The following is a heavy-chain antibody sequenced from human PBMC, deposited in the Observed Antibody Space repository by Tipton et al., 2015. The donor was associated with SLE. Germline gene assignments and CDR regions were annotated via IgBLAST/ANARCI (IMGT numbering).Heavy chain of an antibody. CDR3: ARAPFYGSGSYETSWWFDP. Sequence: TLSLTCTVSGDSISTGNYYWSWIRQPAGKGLEWIGRIYPSMSTNYNPSLKSQVTMSMDTSKNQFSLKLSSVAAADTAVYYCARAPFYGSGSYETSWWFDPWGQGTLVTVSS. J-gene: IGHJ5*02. V-gene: IGHV4-61*02. CDR2: IYPSMST. CDR1: GDSISTGNYY. D-gene: IGHD3-10*01.